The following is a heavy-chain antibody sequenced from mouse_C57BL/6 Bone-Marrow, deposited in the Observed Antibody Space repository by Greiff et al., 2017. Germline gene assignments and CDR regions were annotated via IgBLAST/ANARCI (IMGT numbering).Heavy chain of an antibody. CDR3: ARHYGNYFDY. Sequence: LVESGAELARPGASVKLSCKASGYTFTSYGISWVKQRTGQGLEWIGEIYPRSGNTYYNEKFKGKATLTADKSSSTAYMELRSLTSADSAVYFCARHYGNYFDYWGQGTTLTVSS. CDR2: IYPRSGNT. CDR1: GYTFTSYG. J-gene: IGHJ2*01. V-gene: IGHV1-81*01. D-gene: IGHD1-1*01.